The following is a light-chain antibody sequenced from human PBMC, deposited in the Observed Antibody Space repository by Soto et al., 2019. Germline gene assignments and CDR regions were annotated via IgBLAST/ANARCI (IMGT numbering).Light chain of an antibody. CDR2: EAS. CDR1: QDISGH. V-gene: IGKV1-27*01. CDR3: QKYNGNPRT. Sequence: GDRVTITCRASQDISGHLAWYQQKPGKVPKLLIYEASTLHSGVPSRFSASGSGTDFTLTISSLQPEDVATYYCQKYNGNPRTFGQGTKVELK. J-gene: IGKJ1*01.